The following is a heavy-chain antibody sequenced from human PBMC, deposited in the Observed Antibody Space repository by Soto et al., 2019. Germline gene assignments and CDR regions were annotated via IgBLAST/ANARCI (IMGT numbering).Heavy chain of an antibody. CDR3: AKFAEVSGGSRALFDY. CDR2: ISYDGSNK. CDR1: GFTFSSYG. D-gene: IGHD2-15*01. Sequence: GGSLRLSCVASGFTFSSYGMHWVRQAPGKGLEWVAVISYDGSNKYYADSVKGRFTISRDNSKNTLYLQMNSLRAEDTAVYYCAKFAEVSGGSRALFDYWGQGTLVTVSS. V-gene: IGHV3-30*18. J-gene: IGHJ4*02.